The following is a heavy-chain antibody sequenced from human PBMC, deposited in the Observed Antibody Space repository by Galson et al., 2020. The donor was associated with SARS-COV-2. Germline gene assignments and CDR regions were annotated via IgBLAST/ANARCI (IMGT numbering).Heavy chain of an antibody. CDR3: ARDLSPPRLEWLLTSSDDAFDI. J-gene: IGHJ3*02. CDR2: INPSGGST. Sequence: ASVKVSCKASGYTFTSYYMHWVRQAPGQGLEWMGIINPSGGSTSYAQKFQGRVTMTRDTSTSTVYMELSSLRSEDTAVYYCARDLSPPRLEWLLTSSDDAFDIWGQGTMVTVSS. V-gene: IGHV1-46*01. CDR1: GYTFTSYY. D-gene: IGHD3-3*01.